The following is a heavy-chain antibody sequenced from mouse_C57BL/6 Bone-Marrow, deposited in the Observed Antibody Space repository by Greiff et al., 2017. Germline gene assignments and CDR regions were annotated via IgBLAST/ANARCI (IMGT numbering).Heavy chain of an antibody. J-gene: IGHJ2*01. CDR2: IDPSDSYT. CDR3: ASGVGYFDY. V-gene: IGHV1-50*01. Sequence: QVQLQQPGAELAKPGASVKLSCKASGYTFTSYWMQWVKQRPGQGLEWIGEIDPSDSYTNYNQKFKGKATLTVDTSSSTAYMQLSSLTSEDSAVYYCASGVGYFDYWGQGTTLTVSS. CDR1: GYTFTSYW.